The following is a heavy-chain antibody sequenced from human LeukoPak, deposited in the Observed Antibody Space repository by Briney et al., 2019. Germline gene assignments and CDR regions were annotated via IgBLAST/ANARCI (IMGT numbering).Heavy chain of an antibody. CDR1: GGSISSGGYY. Sequence: SQTLSLICTVSGGSISSGGYYWSWIRQHPGKGPEWIGNIHYSGGTYGNPSLKSRATMSVDTSKNQFSLNLTSVSAADTAFYFCARSSDYGDYDWGQGTLITVSS. CDR3: ARSSDYGDYD. D-gene: IGHD4-17*01. J-gene: IGHJ4*02. CDR2: IHYSGGT. V-gene: IGHV4-31*03.